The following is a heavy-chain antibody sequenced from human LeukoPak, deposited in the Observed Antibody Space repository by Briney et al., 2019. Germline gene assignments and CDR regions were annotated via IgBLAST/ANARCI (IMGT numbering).Heavy chain of an antibody. J-gene: IGHJ4*02. Sequence: GGSLRLSCAASGFTFSSYAMHWVRQAPGKGLEWVAVISYDGSNKYYADSVKGRFTISRDNSKNTLYLQMNSLRAEDTAVYYCARDRYGDYGDFDYWGQGTLVTVSS. CDR1: GFTFSSYA. CDR2: ISYDGSNK. V-gene: IGHV3-30-3*01. CDR3: ARDRYGDYGDFDY. D-gene: IGHD4-17*01.